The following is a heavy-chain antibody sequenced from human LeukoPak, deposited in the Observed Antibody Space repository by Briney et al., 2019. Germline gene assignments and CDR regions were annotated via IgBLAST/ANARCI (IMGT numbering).Heavy chain of an antibody. CDR3: ARYGDYYGSGSYYNEVYYFDY. CDR2: ISSSGSTI. Sequence: PGGSLRLSCAASGFTFSDYYMSWIRQAPGKGLEWASYISSSGSTIYYADSVKGRFTISRDNAKNSLYLQMNSLRAEDTAVYYCARYGDYYGSGSYYNEVYYFDYWGQGTLVTVSS. V-gene: IGHV3-11*04. J-gene: IGHJ4*02. D-gene: IGHD3-10*01. CDR1: GFTFSDYY.